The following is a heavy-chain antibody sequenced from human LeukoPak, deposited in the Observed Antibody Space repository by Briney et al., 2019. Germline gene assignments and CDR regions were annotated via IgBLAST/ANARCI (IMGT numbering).Heavy chain of an antibody. CDR1: GGTFSSYA. CDR2: IIPILGIA. J-gene: IGHJ5*02. Sequence: GASVKVSCKASGGTFSSYAISWVRQAPGQGLEWMGRIIPILGIANYAQKFQGRVTITADKSTSTAYMELSSLRSEDTAVYYCARDRGGSGWYNWFAPWGQGTLVTVSS. D-gene: IGHD6-19*01. V-gene: IGHV1-69*04. CDR3: ARDRGGSGWYNWFAP.